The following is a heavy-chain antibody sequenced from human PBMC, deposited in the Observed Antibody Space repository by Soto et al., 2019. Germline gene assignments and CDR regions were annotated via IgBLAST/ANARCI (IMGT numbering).Heavy chain of an antibody. V-gene: IGHV3-7*01. J-gene: IGHJ3*02. Sequence: EVQLVESGGGLVQPGGSLRLSCAASGFTFSSYWMSWVRQAPGKGLEWGANIKQDGSEKYYVDSVKGRFTISRDNAKNSLYLQMNSLRAEDTAVYYCSQVYGDYEPAFDIWGQGTMVTVSS. CDR3: SQVYGDYEPAFDI. CDR2: IKQDGSEK. CDR1: GFTFSSYW. D-gene: IGHD4-17*01.